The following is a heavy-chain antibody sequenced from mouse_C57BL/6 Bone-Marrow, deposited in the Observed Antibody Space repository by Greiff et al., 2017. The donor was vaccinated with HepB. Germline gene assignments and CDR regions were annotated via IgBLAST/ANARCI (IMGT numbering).Heavy chain of an antibody. J-gene: IGHJ4*01. CDR3: ARDQLLYAMDY. CDR1: GFTFSSYA. CDR2: ISDGGSYT. Sequence: EVQLVESGGGLVKPGGSLKLSCAASGFTFSSYAISWVRQTPEKRLEWVATISDGGSYTYYPDNVKGRFTISRDNAKNNLYLQMSHLKSEDTAMYYCARDQLLYAMDYWGQGTSVTVSS. V-gene: IGHV5-4*01.